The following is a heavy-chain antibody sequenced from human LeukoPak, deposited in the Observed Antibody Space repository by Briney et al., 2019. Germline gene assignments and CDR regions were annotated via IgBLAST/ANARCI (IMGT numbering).Heavy chain of an antibody. J-gene: IGHJ4*02. V-gene: IGHV4-59*01. Sequence: SETLSLTCTVSGGSTSDYYWNWIRQPPGKGLEWIGYIYYRGTTNYNPSLNSRVTISLDSSKNQFSLRLSSVTAADTAIYYRARGPPRTGRERYFDYWGQGTLVSVSS. CDR3: ARGPPRTGRERYFDY. D-gene: IGHD1-1*01. CDR1: GGSTSDYY. CDR2: IYYRGTT.